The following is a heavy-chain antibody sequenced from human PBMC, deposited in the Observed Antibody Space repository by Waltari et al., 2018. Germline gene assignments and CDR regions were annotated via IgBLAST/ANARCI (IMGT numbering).Heavy chain of an antibody. CDR2: FDPEDGET. D-gene: IGHD3-3*01. Sequence: QVQLVQSGAEVQKPGASVKVSCKVSGYTLTELSIPWVRQAPGKGLEWMGGFDPEDGETIYAQKFQGRGTMTEDTSTDTAYMELSSLRSEDTAVYYCATDDFWSGAVFDYWGQGTLVTVSS. J-gene: IGHJ4*02. CDR3: ATDDFWSGAVFDY. CDR1: GYTLTELS. V-gene: IGHV1-24*01.